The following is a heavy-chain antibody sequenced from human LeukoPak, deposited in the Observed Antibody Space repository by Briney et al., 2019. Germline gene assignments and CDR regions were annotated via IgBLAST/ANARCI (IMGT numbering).Heavy chain of an antibody. V-gene: IGHV3-48*03. D-gene: IGHD3-9*01. J-gene: IGHJ5*02. CDR3: ARSYHYDILTGFDP. Sequence: PGGSLRLSCAASGFTFSSYEMNWVRQAPGKGVEWVSYISTGGNTKYHADSVKGRFTISRDNAKNSLYLQMNSLRAEDTAVYYCARSYHYDILTGFDPWGQGTLVIVSS. CDR2: ISTGGNTK. CDR1: GFTFSSYE.